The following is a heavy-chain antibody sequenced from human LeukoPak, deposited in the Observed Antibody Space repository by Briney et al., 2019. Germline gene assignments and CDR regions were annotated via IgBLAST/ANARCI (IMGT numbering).Heavy chain of an antibody. J-gene: IGHJ3*02. CDR2: INPSGGST. D-gene: IGHD4-23*01. Sequence: ASVKVSCKASGYTFTSYYMHWVRQAPGQGLEWMGIINPSGGSTSYAQKFQGRVTMTRDTSTSTVYMELSSLRSEDTAVYYCARQMTTVVTPEAFDIWAKGQWSPSLQ. CDR1: GYTFTSYY. CDR3: ARQMTTVVTPEAFDI. V-gene: IGHV1-46*01.